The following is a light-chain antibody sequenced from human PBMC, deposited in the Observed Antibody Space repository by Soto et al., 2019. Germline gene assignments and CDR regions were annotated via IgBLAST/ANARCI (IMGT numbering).Light chain of an antibody. CDR3: CSYTSSRTYV. V-gene: IGLV2-14*01. CDR1: SSDIGGSNY. J-gene: IGLJ1*01. Sequence: QSALTQPASVSGSPGQSITISCTGTSSDIGGSNYVSWYQQHPGKAPKLIIYEVTNRPSGVSDRFSGSKSGNTASLTISGLQAEDESDYYCCSYTSSRTYVFGTGTNVTVL. CDR2: EVT.